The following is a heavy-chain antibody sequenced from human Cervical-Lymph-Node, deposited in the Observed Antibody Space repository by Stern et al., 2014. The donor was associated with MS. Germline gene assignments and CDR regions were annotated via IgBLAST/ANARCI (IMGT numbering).Heavy chain of an antibody. CDR1: GGTFTSYA. V-gene: IGHV1-69*01. CDR2: IIPMFATI. D-gene: IGHD4-23*01. J-gene: IGHJ2*01. CDR3: ARDGRGNFFYFDL. Sequence: VQLVESGAELKTPGSSVRISCKASGGTFTSYAINWVRQAPGQGPEWMGGIIPMFATINYAQNFQGRVTSSADESTGTAYMELTGLTSEDTAVFYCARDGRGNFFYFDLWGRGTLVTVSS.